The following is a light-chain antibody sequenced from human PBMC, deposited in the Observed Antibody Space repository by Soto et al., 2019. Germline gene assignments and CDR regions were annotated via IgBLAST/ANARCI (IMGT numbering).Light chain of an antibody. CDR1: SSNIGSNT. V-gene: IGLV1-44*01. CDR3: AAWDDSLNGYYA. Sequence: QSVLSQPPSASGTPGQRVSISCSGSSSNIGSNTVNWYQQLPGTAPKLVIYSNNQRPSGVPDRFSGSKSGTSASLAISGLQSEDEADYYCAAWDDSLNGYYAFGTGTKVTVL. CDR2: SNN. J-gene: IGLJ1*01.